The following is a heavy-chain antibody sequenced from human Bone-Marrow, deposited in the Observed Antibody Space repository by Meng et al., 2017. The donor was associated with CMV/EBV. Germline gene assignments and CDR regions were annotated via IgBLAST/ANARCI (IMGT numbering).Heavy chain of an antibody. V-gene: IGHV1-8*01. D-gene: IGHD5-12*01. J-gene: IGHJ4*02. CDR1: GYTFTNYD. CDR3: ARTKTSGTWLHDH. CDR2: VTPKSGSA. Sequence: ASVKVSCKASGYTFTNYDINWVRQAPGQGLEWMGWVTPKSGSADYARKFQGRVTMTTDTSIGTAYMELTGLRSGDTAVYFCARTKTSGTWLHDHWGQGTLVTVSS.